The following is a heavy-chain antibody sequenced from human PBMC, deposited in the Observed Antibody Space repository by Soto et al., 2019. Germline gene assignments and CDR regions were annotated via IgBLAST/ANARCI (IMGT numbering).Heavy chain of an antibody. CDR1: GGSISRSNW. V-gene: IGHV4-4*02. D-gene: IGHD4-17*01. J-gene: IGHJ3*02. Sequence: SSETLSLTCAVSGGSISRSNWWSWVRQRPGKGLEWIGEIYHSGSTNYNPSLKSRVTISVDKSKNQFSLKLSSVTAADTAVYYCARGGGVYGDSDAFDIWGQGTMVTVSS. CDR2: IYHSGST. CDR3: ARGGGVYGDSDAFDI.